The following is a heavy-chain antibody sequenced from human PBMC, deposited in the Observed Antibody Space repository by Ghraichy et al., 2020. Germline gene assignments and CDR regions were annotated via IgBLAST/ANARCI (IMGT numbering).Heavy chain of an antibody. J-gene: IGHJ3*02. Sequence: SETLSLTCAVYGGSFSGYYWSWIRQPPGKGLEWIGEINQSGSTNYKPSLKSRVTISVDTSKNQFSLKLSSVTAADTAVYYCASRPLSDAFDIWGQGTMVTVSS. CDR2: INQSGST. CDR3: ASRPLSDAFDI. CDR1: GGSFSGYY. V-gene: IGHV4-34*01.